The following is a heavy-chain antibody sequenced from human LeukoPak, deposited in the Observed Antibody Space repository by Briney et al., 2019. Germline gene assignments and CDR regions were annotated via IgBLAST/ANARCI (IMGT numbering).Heavy chain of an antibody. CDR2: INPSGGST. CDR1: GYTYTSYY. V-gene: IGHV1-46*01. CDR3: ARWVEEDPLDDAFDI. D-gene: IGHD2-15*01. J-gene: IGHJ3*02. Sequence: ASVKASCTASGYTYTSYYMHWVRQAPGQGLEGMGIINPSGGSTSYAQKFQGRVTMTRDTSTSTVYMELSSLRSEDTAVYYCARWVEEDPLDDAFDIWGQGTMVTVSS.